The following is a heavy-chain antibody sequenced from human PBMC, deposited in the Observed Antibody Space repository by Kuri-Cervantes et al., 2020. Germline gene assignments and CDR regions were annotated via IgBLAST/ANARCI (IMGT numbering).Heavy chain of an antibody. D-gene: IGHD6-6*01. CDR1: GNTFTGYY. V-gene: IGHV1-2*04. J-gene: IGHJ6*03. CDR3: ARSPAARAYYMDV. CDR2: INPNSGGT. Sequence: ASVKVSCKASGNTFTGYYMHWVRQAPGQGLEWMGWINPNSGGTNYAQKFQGWVTMTRDTSISTAYMELSRLRSDDTAVYYCARSPAARAYYMDVWGRGTAVTVSS.